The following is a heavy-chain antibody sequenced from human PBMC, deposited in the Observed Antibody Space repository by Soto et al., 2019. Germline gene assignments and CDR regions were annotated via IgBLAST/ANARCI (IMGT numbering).Heavy chain of an antibody. J-gene: IGHJ4*02. D-gene: IGHD3-22*01. CDR1: GGSISSYY. Sequence: PSETLSLTCPVSGGSISSYYWSWIRQPPGKGLEWIGYIYYSGSTNYNPSLKSRVTISVDTSKNQFSLKLSSVTAADTAVYYCASTYYYDSSGYYMVWYFDYWGQGTLVTVSS. CDR3: ASTYYYDSSGYYMVWYFDY. V-gene: IGHV4-59*01. CDR2: IYYSGST.